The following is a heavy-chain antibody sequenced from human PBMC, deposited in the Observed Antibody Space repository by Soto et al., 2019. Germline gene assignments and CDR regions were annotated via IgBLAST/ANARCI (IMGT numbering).Heavy chain of an antibody. V-gene: IGHV4-34*01. J-gene: IGHJ4*02. Sequence: PSETLSLTCAVYGGSFSGYYWSWIRQPPGKGLEWIGEINHSGSTNYNPSLKSRVTISVDTSKNQFSLKLSSVTAADTAVYYCARGSDWYLAFFDYWGQGTLVTVSS. D-gene: IGHD6-19*01. CDR1: GGSFSGYY. CDR2: INHSGST. CDR3: ARGSDWYLAFFDY.